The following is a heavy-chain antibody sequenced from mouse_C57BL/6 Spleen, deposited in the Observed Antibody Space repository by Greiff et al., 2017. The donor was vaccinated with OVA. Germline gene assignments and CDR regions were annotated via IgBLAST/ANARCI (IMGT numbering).Heavy chain of an antibody. Sequence: QVQLKESGPGLVQPSQSLSITCTVSGFSLTSYGVHWVRQSPGKGLEWLGVIWSGGSTDYNAAFISRLSISKDNSKSQVFFKMNSLQADDTAIYYCARTLYGSSYRYFDVWGTGTTVTVSS. V-gene: IGHV2-2*01. J-gene: IGHJ1*03. D-gene: IGHD1-1*01. CDR3: ARTLYGSSYRYFDV. CDR1: GFSLTSYG. CDR2: IWSGGST.